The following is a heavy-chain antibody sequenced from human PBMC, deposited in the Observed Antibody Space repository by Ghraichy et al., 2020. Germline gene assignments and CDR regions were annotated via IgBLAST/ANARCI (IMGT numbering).Heavy chain of an antibody. CDR1: GFTFSSYS. CDR3: ARDGCGGRTCSFYN. J-gene: IGHJ4*02. D-gene: IGHD2-15*01. V-gene: IGHV3-48*04. CDR2: IGSGGTSF. Sequence: LSLTCAASGFTFSSYSMNWVRQAPGKGLEWVSYIGSGGTSFYYADSVKGRFTISRDNAKNSLYLDMNSLRAEDTALYYCARDGCGGRTCSFYNWGQGALVTVSS.